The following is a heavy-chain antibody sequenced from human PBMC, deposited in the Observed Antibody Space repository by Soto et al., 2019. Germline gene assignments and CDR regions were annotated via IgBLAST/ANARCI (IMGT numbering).Heavy chain of an antibody. V-gene: IGHV1-3*01. CDR2: INAGNGNT. CDR3: ARDRGLRYFDWLLKGHYYYGMDV. J-gene: IGHJ6*02. D-gene: IGHD3-9*01. CDR1: GYTFTSYA. Sequence: RASVKVSCKASGYTFTSYAMHWVRQAPGQRLEWMGWINAGNGNTKYSQKFQGRVTITRDTSASTAYMELSSLRSEDTAVYYCARDRGLRYFDWLLKGHYYYGMDVWGQGTTVTVSS.